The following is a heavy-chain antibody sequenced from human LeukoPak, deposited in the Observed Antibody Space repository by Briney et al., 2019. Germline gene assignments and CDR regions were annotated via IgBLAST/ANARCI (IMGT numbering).Heavy chain of an antibody. J-gene: IGHJ6*04. V-gene: IGHV4-38-2*02. CDR3: ATPNIRGTIDPFDV. CDR1: GYSISSDYY. D-gene: IGHD2/OR15-2a*01. CDR2: IHSTGAT. Sequence: SETLSLTCTVSGYSISSDYYCGWIRQPPGKGLEWIATIHSTGATYYSPSLRSRATISLDTSANQFSLELRSVSAADTAVYLCATPNIRGTIDPFDVWGNGTTVIVSS.